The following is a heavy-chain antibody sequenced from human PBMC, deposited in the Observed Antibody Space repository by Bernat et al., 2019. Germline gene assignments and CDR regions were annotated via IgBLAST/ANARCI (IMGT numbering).Heavy chain of an antibody. CDR3: ARGYGMAATDILSAWFDS. D-gene: IGHD6-13*01. J-gene: IGHJ5*01. Sequence: QVQLQESGPGLLKPSQTLSLTCTVSGGSITDGGFYWSWIRQHPEKGLESIGYSYYTGTTFYNPSLKSRVSISVDTSKNQSSLRLTSVTAADTAVYYCARGYGMAATDILSAWFDSWGQGILVTVSS. V-gene: IGHV4-31*03. CDR2: SYYTGTT. CDR1: GGSITDGGFY.